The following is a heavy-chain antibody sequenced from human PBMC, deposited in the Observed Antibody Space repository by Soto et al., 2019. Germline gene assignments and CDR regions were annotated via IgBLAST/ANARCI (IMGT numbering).Heavy chain of an antibody. CDR3: EKGGYCTSISCPRWFDP. Sequence: GGSLRLSCAASGDSITIHGMHWVLQAPGKGLEWVALIWSHGTDQYYADSVRGRFTISRDTSRNTLYLQMNSLRAEDTAFYYCEKGGYCTSISCPRWFDPWGQGTLVTVSS. CDR1: GDSITIHG. J-gene: IGHJ5*02. CDR2: IWSHGTDQ. V-gene: IGHV3-33*06. D-gene: IGHD2-2*01.